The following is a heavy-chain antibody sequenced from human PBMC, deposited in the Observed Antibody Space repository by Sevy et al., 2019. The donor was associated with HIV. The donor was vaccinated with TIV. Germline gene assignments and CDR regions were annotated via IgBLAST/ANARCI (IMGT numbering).Heavy chain of an antibody. CDR1: GFTFSSYW. D-gene: IGHD3-3*01. CDR3: ARERGYDFWSGYYRVDYYYYGMDV. CDR2: IKQDGSEK. V-gene: IGHV3-7*01. J-gene: IGHJ6*02. Sequence: GGSLRLSCAASGFTFSSYWMSWVRQAPGKGLEWVANIKQDGSEKYYVDSVKGRFTISRDNAKNSLYQQMNSLRAEDTAVYYCARERGYDFWSGYYRVDYYYYGMDVWGQGTTVTVSS.